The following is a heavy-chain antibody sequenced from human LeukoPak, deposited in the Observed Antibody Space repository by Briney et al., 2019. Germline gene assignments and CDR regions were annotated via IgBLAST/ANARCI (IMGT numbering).Heavy chain of an antibody. CDR1: GYTFTGYY. CDR2: INPNSGDT. D-gene: IGHD6-6*01. Sequence: PGASVKVSCKASGYTFTGYYIYWVRQAPGQGLEWMGWINPNSGDTDYEEKFQGSVTMTRDTSISTAYMELSRLRSDDTAVYYCARSARGLSEYFQHWGQGTLVTVSS. CDR3: ARSARGLSEYFQH. V-gene: IGHV1-2*02. J-gene: IGHJ1*01.